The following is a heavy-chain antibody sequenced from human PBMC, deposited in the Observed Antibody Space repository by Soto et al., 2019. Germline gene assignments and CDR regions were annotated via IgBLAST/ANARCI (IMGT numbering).Heavy chain of an antibody. CDR2: ISPYNGDT. D-gene: IGHD3-16*01. V-gene: IGHV1-18*01. CDR1: GYTFSSHG. J-gene: IGHJ4*02. CDR3: ARGRGILPLGY. Sequence: QVQLVQSGADVKKPGASVRVSCKASGYTFSSHGITWVRQAPGQGLEWMGWISPYNGDTNYAQKLQGRVTMTPDTSTSTAYMELRSLRADDTAVYFCARGRGILPLGYWGQGTLVTVSS.